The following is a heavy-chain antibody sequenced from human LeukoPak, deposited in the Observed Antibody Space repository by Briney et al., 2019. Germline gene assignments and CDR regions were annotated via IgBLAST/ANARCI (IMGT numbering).Heavy chain of an antibody. D-gene: IGHD3-9*01. CDR3: TTGPLVISYYYGMDV. Sequence: GGSLKLSCAASGFTFSGSAMHWVRQASGKGLEWVGRIRSKANSYATAYAASVKGRFTISRDDSKNTAYLQMNSLKTEDTAVYYCTTGPLVISYYYGMDVWGQGTTVTVSS. V-gene: IGHV3-73*01. CDR2: IRSKANSYAT. CDR1: GFTFSGSA. J-gene: IGHJ6*02.